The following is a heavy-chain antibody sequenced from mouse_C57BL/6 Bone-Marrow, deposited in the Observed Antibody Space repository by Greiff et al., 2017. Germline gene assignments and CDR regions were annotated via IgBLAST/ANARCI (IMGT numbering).Heavy chain of an antibody. V-gene: IGHV5-15*01. Sequence: EVKLVESGGGLVQPGGSLKLSCAASGFPFSDYGMARVRQAPRKGPEWVAFISTLAYSIYYADTVTGRFTISRENAKNTLYLAMSSLRSEDTAMYYCARVTTVQRDYAMDYWGQGTSVTVSS. CDR2: ISTLAYSI. CDR1: GFPFSDYG. CDR3: ARVTTVQRDYAMDY. J-gene: IGHJ4*01. D-gene: IGHD2-2*01.